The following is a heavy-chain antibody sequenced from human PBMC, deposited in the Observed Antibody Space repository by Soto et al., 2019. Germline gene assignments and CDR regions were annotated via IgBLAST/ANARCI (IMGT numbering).Heavy chain of an antibody. V-gene: IGHV3-30*18. Sequence: QVQLVESGGGVVQPGRSLRLSCAASGFTFSSYGMHWVRQAPGKGLEWVAVISYDGSNKYYADSVKGRFTISRDNSKNTLYVQMNHRRAEDKTLYYCAKDNTPRFVVESAAPCFDSSCQGTLVTLSS. CDR3: AKDNTPRFVVESAAPCFDS. J-gene: IGHJ5*01. D-gene: IGHD2-2*01. CDR1: GFTFSSYG. CDR2: ISYDGSNK.